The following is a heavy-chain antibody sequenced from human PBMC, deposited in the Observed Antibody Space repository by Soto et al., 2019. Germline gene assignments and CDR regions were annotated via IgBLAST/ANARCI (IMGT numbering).Heavy chain of an antibody. CDR3: ARGYDFWKGYYDTQWDV. CDR2: MNPNSGNT. Sequence: QVQLVQSGAEVKKPGASVKVSCKASGYTFTSYDINWVRQATGQGLEWMGWMNPNSGNTDYAQQIQGRVTMTKNTTISTAYMELSNMRSEDTDMYYCARGYDFWKGYYDTQWDVWSKGTTVTVSS. J-gene: IGHJ6*04. V-gene: IGHV1-8*01. CDR1: GYTFTSYD. D-gene: IGHD3-3*01.